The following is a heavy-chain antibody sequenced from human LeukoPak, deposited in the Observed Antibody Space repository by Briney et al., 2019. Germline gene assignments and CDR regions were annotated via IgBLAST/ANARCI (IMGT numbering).Heavy chain of an antibody. CDR2: IYSGGST. CDR1: GFTVSSNY. CDR3: ARASAYPPYYYDSSGFAYGLDV. J-gene: IGHJ6*02. Sequence: GGSLRLSCAASGFTVSSNYMSWVRQAPGKGLEWVSVIYSGGSTYYADSVKGRFTISRDNSKNTLYLQMNSLRAEDTAVYYCARASAYPPYYYDSSGFAYGLDVWGQGTTVTVSS. D-gene: IGHD3-22*01. V-gene: IGHV3-66*01.